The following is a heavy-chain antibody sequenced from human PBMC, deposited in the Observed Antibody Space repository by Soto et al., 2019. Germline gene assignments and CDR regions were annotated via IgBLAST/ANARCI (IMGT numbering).Heavy chain of an antibody. CDR3: ARTYYDDSSGYGFDP. CDR1: GGSISSGDYY. CDR2: IYYSGST. Sequence: PSETLSLTCTVSGGSISSGDYYWSWIRQPPGKGLEWIGYIYYSGSTYYNPSLKSRVTISVDTSKNQFSLKLSSVTAADTAVYYCARTYYDDSSGYGFDPWGQGTLVTVSS. V-gene: IGHV4-30-4*01. J-gene: IGHJ5*02. D-gene: IGHD3-22*01.